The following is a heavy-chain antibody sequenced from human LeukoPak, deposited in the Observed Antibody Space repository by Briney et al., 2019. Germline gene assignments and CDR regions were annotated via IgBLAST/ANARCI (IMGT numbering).Heavy chain of an antibody. J-gene: IGHJ4*02. Sequence: GGSLRLSCAASGFTFSYYGMHWVRQAPGKGLEWMAFIRYDGNDKFYADSVKGRFTISRDNSKNTLYLQMNSLRADDTALYYCARDLGLAVAGTEYWGQGTLVTVSS. CDR2: IRYDGNDK. CDR1: GFTFSYYG. V-gene: IGHV3-30*02. D-gene: IGHD6-19*01. CDR3: ARDLGLAVAGTEY.